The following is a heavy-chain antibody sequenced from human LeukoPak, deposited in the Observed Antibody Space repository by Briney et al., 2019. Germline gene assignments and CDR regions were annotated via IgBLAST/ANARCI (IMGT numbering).Heavy chain of an antibody. CDR3: ARDLRLRYFDWLGY. D-gene: IGHD3-9*01. CDR2: INPNSGGT. Sequence: ASVKVSCKASGYTFTSYYMHWVRQAPGQGLEWMGRINPNSGGTNYAQKFQGRVTMTRDTSISTAYMELSRLRSDDTAVYYCARDLRLRYFDWLGYWGQGTLVTVSS. V-gene: IGHV1-2*06. CDR1: GYTFTSYY. J-gene: IGHJ4*02.